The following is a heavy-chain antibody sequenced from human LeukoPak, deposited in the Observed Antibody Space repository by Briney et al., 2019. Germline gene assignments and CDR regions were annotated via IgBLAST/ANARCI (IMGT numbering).Heavy chain of an antibody. D-gene: IGHD2-2*01. V-gene: IGHV3-23*01. Sequence: GGSLRLSCAASGFTFSSYAMSWVRQAPGKGLEWVSAISGSGGSTYYADSVKGRFTISRDNSKNTLYLQMTSLRAEDTAVYYCASPRGYCSSTGCYAGDWYFDHWGRGTLVTVSS. CDR2: ISGSGGST. CDR3: ASPRGYCSSTGCYAGDWYFDH. J-gene: IGHJ2*01. CDR1: GFTFSSYA.